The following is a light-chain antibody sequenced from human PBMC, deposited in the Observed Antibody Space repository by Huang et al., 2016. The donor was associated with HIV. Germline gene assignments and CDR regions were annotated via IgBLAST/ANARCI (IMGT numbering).Light chain of an antibody. Sequence: IVMTQSPESLAVSLGERASINCKSSQRLLYRSNNKNYLAWYQKKQGHPPTLLIYWASVRDVGVPERFSGGGSGTNCTLTINSLQADDVAVYYCQQHYGRQSTFGQGT. CDR2: WAS. CDR3: QQHYGRQST. V-gene: IGKV4-1*01. CDR1: QRLLYRSNNKNY. J-gene: IGKJ1*01.